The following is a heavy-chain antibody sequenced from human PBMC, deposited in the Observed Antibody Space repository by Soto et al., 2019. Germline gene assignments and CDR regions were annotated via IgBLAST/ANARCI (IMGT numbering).Heavy chain of an antibody. J-gene: IGHJ3*02. CDR1: GFTFSSYA. CDR2: ISYDGSNK. CDR3: ARDYYGDGDGDPWAFDI. D-gene: IGHD4-17*01. V-gene: IGHV3-30-3*01. Sequence: QVQLVESGGGVVQPGRSLRLSCAASGFTFSSYAMHWVRQAPGKGLEWVAVISYDGSNKYYADSVKGRFTISRDNSKNTLYLQMNSLRAEDTAVYYCARDYYGDGDGDPWAFDIWGQGTMVTVSS.